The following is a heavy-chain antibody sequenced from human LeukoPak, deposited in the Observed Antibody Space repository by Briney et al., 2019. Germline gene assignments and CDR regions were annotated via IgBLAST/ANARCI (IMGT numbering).Heavy chain of an antibody. V-gene: IGHV3-21*01. J-gene: IGHJ5*02. CDR1: GFTFSSYS. D-gene: IGHD3-3*01. Sequence: PGGSQRLSCAASGFTFSSYSMNWVRQAPGKGLEWVSSISSSSSYIYYADSVKGRFTISRDNAKDTLYLQMSSLRDEDTAVYYCVSDLCGGDDQWGRGTLVTVSS. CDR2: ISSSSSYI. CDR3: VSDLCGGDDQ.